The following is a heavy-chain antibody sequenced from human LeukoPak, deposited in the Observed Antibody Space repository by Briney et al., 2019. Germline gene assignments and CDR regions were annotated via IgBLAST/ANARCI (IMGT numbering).Heavy chain of an antibody. V-gene: IGHV3-33*01. CDR3: ARDFIVATANDALDI. CDR2: TWYDGSEK. Sequence: GGSLRLSCAASGFTFSSYAMHWVRQAAGKGLEWVAVTWYDGSEKYYADSVKGRFTISRDNSKNTLYLQMNGLRAEDTAVYYCARDFIVATANDALDIWGQGTMVTVSS. CDR1: GFTFSSYA. J-gene: IGHJ3*02. D-gene: IGHD5-12*01.